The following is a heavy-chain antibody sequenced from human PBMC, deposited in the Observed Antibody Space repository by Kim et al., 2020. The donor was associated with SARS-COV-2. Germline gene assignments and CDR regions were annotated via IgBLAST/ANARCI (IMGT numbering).Heavy chain of an antibody. D-gene: IGHD3-10*01. V-gene: IGHV4-31*02. CDR3: ARLYGSESYYPFDP. Sequence: PSLKSRVNMSVDTSKNQFSLKLSSVTAAGTAVYYCARLYGSESYYPFDPRGQGIMVTVSS. J-gene: IGHJ5*02.